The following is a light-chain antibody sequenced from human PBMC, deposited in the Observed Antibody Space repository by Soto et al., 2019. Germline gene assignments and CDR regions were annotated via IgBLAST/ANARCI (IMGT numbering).Light chain of an antibody. CDR2: GAS. Sequence: ESVLTQSPGTLSLSPGEKATLSCRASQSVSSSYLAWYQQKPGQAPRLLIYGASSRATGIPDRFSGSGSATDFTLTVSRLEPEDFAVYYCQQFGSSSWTFGQGTKVEIK. J-gene: IGKJ1*01. V-gene: IGKV3-20*01. CDR3: QQFGSSSWT. CDR1: QSVSSSY.